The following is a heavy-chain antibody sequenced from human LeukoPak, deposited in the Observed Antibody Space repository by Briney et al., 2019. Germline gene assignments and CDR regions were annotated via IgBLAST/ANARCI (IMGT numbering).Heavy chain of an antibody. CDR2: INSDGSST. CDR1: GFTFSSYW. CDR3: ARGYLGYCSSTSCPTLYYYYYYYMDV. J-gene: IGHJ6*03. D-gene: IGHD2-2*01. Sequence: PGGSLRLSCAASGFTFSSYWMHWVRQAPGKGLVWVSRINSDGSSTSYADSVKGRFTISRDNAKNSLYLQMNSLRAEDTAVYYCARGYLGYCSSTSCPTLYYYYYYYMDVWGKGTTVTVSS. V-gene: IGHV3-74*01.